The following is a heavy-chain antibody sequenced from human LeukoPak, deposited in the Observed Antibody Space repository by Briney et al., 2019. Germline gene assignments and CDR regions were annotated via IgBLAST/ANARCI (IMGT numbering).Heavy chain of an antibody. CDR1: GGSFSGYY. V-gene: IGHV4-34*01. D-gene: IGHD2-2*01. J-gene: IGHJ4*02. CDR3: ASWGSSASRSPLIDY. CDR2: INHSVST. Sequence: PSETLSLTCAVYGGSFSGYYWSWVRQPPGQGLEWIGEINHSVSTNYNPSLNSRVAISVDTSKNQLSLTLSSVTAADTAVYYCASWGSSASRSPLIDYWGQGTLVTVSS.